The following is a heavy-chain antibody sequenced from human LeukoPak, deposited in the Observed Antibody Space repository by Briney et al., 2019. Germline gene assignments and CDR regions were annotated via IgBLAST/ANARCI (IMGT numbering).Heavy chain of an antibody. V-gene: IGHV3-30-3*01. J-gene: IGHJ4*02. CDR1: GFTFRNYV. CDR2: TSSDLNVK. D-gene: IGHD3-10*01. CDR3: AREGYYGSGSPPSLYFDY. Sequence: GGSLGLSCAASGFTFRNYVIHWVRQAPGKGLEWVAVTSSDLNVKLYADSVKGLFTISRDNSRSTLYLQMNSLRPEDTAIYYCAREGYYGSGSPPSLYFDYWGQGTLVTVSS.